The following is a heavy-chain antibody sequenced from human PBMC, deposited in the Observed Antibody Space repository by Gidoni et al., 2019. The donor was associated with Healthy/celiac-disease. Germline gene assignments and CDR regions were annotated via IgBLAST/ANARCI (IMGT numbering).Heavy chain of an antibody. CDR1: GGPFSRSSYY. CDR3: ASSWSGYSMTYYYYGMDV. D-gene: IGHD3-3*01. J-gene: IGHJ6*02. Sequence: QLQLPESGPGLVKPPETLSLPCTVSGGPFSRSSYYWGWIRQPPGKGVEWFWSIYYSGSTYYNPSLKSRVIISVDTSKSQFSLRLSSVTAADTAVYYCASSWSGYSMTYYYYGMDVWGQGTTVTVSS. CDR2: IYYSGST. V-gene: IGHV4-39*01.